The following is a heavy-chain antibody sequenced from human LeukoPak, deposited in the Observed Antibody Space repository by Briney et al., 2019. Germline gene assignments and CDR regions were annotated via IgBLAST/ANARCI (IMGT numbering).Heavy chain of an antibody. CDR3: AGGRRRSSGYYYGVFDC. J-gene: IGHJ4*02. CDR1: GGSFSGYY. D-gene: IGHD3-22*01. CDR2: INHSGST. V-gene: IGHV4-34*01. Sequence: SETLSLTCAVYGGSFSGYYWSWIRQPPGKGLEWIGEINHSGSTNYNPSLKSRVTISVDTSKNQFSLKLNSVTAADTAVYYCAGGRRRSSGYYYGVFDCWGQGTPVSASS.